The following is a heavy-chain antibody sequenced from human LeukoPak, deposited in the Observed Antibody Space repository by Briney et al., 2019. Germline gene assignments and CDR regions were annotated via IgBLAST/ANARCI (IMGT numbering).Heavy chain of an antibody. J-gene: IGHJ1*01. CDR1: GFTFTDYY. CDR2: IRYDGRNK. CDR3: ARGEKIAVVGTRSPQYFHH. Sequence: PGGSLRLSCAASGFTFTDYYMSWIRQAPGKGLEWVTFIRYDGRNKYYADSVKGRFTISRDNSKNTLYLQMNSLRPEDTAVYYCARGEKIAVVGTRSPQYFHHWGQGTLVTVSS. V-gene: IGHV3-30*02. D-gene: IGHD6-19*01.